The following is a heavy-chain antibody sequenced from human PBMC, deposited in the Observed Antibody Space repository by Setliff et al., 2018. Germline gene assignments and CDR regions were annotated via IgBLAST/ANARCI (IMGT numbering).Heavy chain of an antibody. Sequence: SETLSLTCSVSGDSISSSSYYWGWIRQPPGKGLEWIGSINYSGITYYSPSLKSRVIVSVDTSKNQFSLKLSSVTAADTAVYYCARMSGFLYMDVWGKGTPVTVSS. J-gene: IGHJ6*03. CDR1: GDSISSSSYY. D-gene: IGHD3-3*01. CDR3: ARMSGFLYMDV. V-gene: IGHV4-39*01. CDR2: INYSGIT.